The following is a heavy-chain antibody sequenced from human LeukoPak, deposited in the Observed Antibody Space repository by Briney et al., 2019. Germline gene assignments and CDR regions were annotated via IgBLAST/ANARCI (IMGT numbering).Heavy chain of an antibody. D-gene: IGHD4-17*01. Sequence: ASVKVSCKASEYTFASYAIHWVRQAPGQSLEWMGWINAGNGNTKYPQEFQGRVTITRDTSATTVYMELSSLRSEDMAVYYCARDRAPKTVTSEIDAFDIWGQGTMVTVSS. CDR2: INAGNGNT. CDR1: EYTFASYA. J-gene: IGHJ3*02. CDR3: ARDRAPKTVTSEIDAFDI. V-gene: IGHV1-3*03.